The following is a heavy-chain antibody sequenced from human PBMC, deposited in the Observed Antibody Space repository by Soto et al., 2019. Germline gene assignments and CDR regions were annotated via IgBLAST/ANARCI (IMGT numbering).Heavy chain of an antibody. CDR1: GGTFSRHA. V-gene: IGHV1-69*01. J-gene: IGHJ5*02. D-gene: IGHD6-13*01. CDR2: IIPMFGTT. CDR3: ARAAIHGSSWYFWVDP. Sequence: QVQLVQSGSEVKMPGSSVKVSCKTSGGTFSRHAINWVRQAPGQGLEWMGGIIPMFGTTNYAQKFKGRVTISADESTSTAYMELSSLRSEDAAVYYCARAAIHGSSWYFWVDPWGQGTLVTVAS.